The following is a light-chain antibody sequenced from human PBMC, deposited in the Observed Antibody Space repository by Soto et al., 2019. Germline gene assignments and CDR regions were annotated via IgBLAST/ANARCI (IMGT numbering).Light chain of an antibody. Sequence: QSALTQPASVSGSPGQSVTISCTGTSSDVGNYNHVSWYQQHPGKVPKLMIYEATQRPSGVSNRFSASKSGNTASLTISGLQAEDESDYYCCSYAGSQTWVFGGGTKLTVL. CDR3: CSYAGSQTWV. CDR2: EAT. J-gene: IGLJ3*02. V-gene: IGLV2-23*01. CDR1: SSDVGNYNH.